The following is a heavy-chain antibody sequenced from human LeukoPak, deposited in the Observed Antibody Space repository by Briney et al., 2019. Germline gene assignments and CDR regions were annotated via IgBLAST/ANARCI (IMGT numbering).Heavy chain of an antibody. D-gene: IGHD3-3*02. V-gene: IGHV4-59*11. CDR1: GGSISSHY. CDR3: ARDISMDV. J-gene: IGHJ6*02. Sequence: SETLSVTCTVSGGSISSHYWSWIRQPPGNGLEWIGYISYSGTTNYSPSLKSRVSTSIDTSKNQFSLKLSSVTAADTAVYYCARDISMDVWGQGTTVIVSS. CDR2: ISYSGTT.